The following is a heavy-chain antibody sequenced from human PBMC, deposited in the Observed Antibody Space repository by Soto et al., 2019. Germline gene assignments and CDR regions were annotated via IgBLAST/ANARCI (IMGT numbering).Heavy chain of an antibody. CDR1: GFTFSSYS. CDR2: ISSSSSYI. Sequence: EVQLVESGGGLVKPGGSLRLSCAASGFTFSSYSMNWVRQAPGKGLEWVSSISSSSSYIYYADSVKGRFTISRDNAKNSLYLQMNSLRAEDTAVYYCHRGCSGGSCLTVSDYWGQGTLVTVSS. J-gene: IGHJ4*02. CDR3: HRGCSGGSCLTVSDY. V-gene: IGHV3-21*01. D-gene: IGHD2-15*01.